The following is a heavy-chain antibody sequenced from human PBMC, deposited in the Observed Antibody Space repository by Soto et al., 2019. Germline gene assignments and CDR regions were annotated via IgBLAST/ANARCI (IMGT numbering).Heavy chain of an antibody. CDR3: ARDIYAALDP. V-gene: IGHV4-31*03. Sequence: SETLSLTCTVSGGSISSGGYYWSWIRQHPGKGLEWIGYIYYSGSTYYNPSLKSRVTISVDTSKNQFSLKLSSVTAADTAVYYCARDIYAALDPWGQGTLVTVSS. J-gene: IGHJ5*02. CDR2: IYYSGST. CDR1: GGSISSGGYY. D-gene: IGHD3-3*02.